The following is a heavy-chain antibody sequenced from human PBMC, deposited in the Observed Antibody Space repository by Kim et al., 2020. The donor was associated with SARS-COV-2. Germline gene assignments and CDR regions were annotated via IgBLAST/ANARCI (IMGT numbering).Heavy chain of an antibody. J-gene: IGHJ5*02. CDR3: ARRDCGGDCYSMPGWFDP. CDR1: GYSFTSYW. V-gene: IGHV5-51*01. CDR2: IYPGDSDT. Sequence: GESLKISCKGSGYSFTSYWIGWVRQMPGKGLEWMGIIYPGDSDTRYSPSFQGQVTISADKSISTAYLQWSSLKASDTAMYYCARRDCGGDCYSMPGWFDPWDQGTLVTVSS. D-gene: IGHD2-21*01.